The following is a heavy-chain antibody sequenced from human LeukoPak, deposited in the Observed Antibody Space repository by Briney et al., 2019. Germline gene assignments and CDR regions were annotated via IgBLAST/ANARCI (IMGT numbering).Heavy chain of an antibody. V-gene: IGHV3-7*03. CDR1: GFTFSSYW. CDR2: IKQDGSEK. CDR3: ARVRGPYSSGWYYFDY. J-gene: IGHJ4*02. D-gene: IGHD6-19*01. Sequence: PGGSLRLSRAVSGFTFSSYWMSWVRQAPGKGLEWVANIKQDGSEKYYVDSVKGRFAISRDNAKNSLYLQMNSLRAEDTAVYYCARVRGPYSSGWYYFDYWGQGTLVTVSS.